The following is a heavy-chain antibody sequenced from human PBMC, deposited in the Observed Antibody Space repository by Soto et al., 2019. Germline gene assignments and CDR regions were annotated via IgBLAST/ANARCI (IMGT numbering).Heavy chain of an antibody. CDR1: GYSFTSYW. J-gene: IGHJ6*02. CDR2: TYPGDSDT. Sequence: GESLKISCKGSGYSFTSYWIGWVRQMPGKGLEWMGITYPGDSDTRYSPSFQGQVTISADKSISTAYLQWSSLKASDTAMYYCARHGNFDWLSRYYYYYYGMDVWGQGTTVTVSS. D-gene: IGHD3-9*01. CDR3: ARHGNFDWLSRYYYYYYGMDV. V-gene: IGHV5-51*01.